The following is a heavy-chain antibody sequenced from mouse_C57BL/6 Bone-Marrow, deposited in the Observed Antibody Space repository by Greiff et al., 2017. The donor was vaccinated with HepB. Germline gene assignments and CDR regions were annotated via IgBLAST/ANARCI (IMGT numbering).Heavy chain of an antibody. D-gene: IGHD1-1*01. J-gene: IGHJ3*01. Sequence: EVKLMESGEGLVKPGGSLKLSCAASGFTFSSYAMSWVRQTPEKRLEWVAYISSGGDYIYYADTVKGRFTISRDNARNTLYLQMSSLKSEDTAMYYCTGHDYYGSSRGFAYWGQGTLVTVSA. CDR1: GFTFSSYA. V-gene: IGHV5-9-1*02. CDR2: ISSGGDYI. CDR3: TGHDYYGSSRGFAY.